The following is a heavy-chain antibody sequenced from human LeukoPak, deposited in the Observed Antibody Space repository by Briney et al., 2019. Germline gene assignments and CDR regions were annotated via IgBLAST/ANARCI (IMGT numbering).Heavy chain of an antibody. Sequence: SETLPLTCTVSGGSISSGDYYWSWIRQPPGKGLEWIGYIYYSGSTYYNPSLKSRVTISVDTSKNQFSLKLSSVTAADTAVYYCARDCSGGSCYDYWGQGTLVTVSS. V-gene: IGHV4-30-4*02. D-gene: IGHD2-15*01. CDR1: GGSISSGDYY. CDR3: ARDCSGGSCYDY. CDR2: IYYSGST. J-gene: IGHJ4*02.